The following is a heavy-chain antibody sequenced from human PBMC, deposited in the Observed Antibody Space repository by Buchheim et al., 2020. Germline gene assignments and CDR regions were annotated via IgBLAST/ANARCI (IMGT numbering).Heavy chain of an antibody. CDR3: ARAPRIAAAGVPSDY. CDR2: INPNSGGT. J-gene: IGHJ4*02. V-gene: IGHV1-2*06. Sequence: QVQLVQSGAEVKKPGASVKVSCKASGYTFTSYDINWVRQATGQGLEWMGRINPNSGGTNYAQKFQGRVTMTRDTSISTAYMELSRLRSDDTAVYYCARAPRIAAAGVPSDYWGQGTL. D-gene: IGHD6-13*01. CDR1: GYTFTSYD.